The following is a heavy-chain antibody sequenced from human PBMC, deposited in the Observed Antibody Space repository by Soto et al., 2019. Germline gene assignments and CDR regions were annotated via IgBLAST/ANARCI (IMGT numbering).Heavy chain of an antibody. CDR2: MNPNSGNT. D-gene: IGHD2-2*01. CDR3: ARSPIVVVPAARRRAIDY. J-gene: IGHJ4*02. Sequence: ASVKVSCKASGYTFTSYDINWVRQATGQGLEWMGWMNPNSGNTGYAQKFQGRVTMTRNTSISTAYMELSSLRSEETAVYYCARSPIVVVPAARRRAIDYWGQGTLVTVSS. V-gene: IGHV1-8*01. CDR1: GYTFTSYD.